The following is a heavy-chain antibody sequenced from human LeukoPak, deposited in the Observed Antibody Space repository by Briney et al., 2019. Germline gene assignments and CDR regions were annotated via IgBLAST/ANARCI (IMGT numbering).Heavy chain of an antibody. CDR3: ARDPTVQIAVAPGFD. D-gene: IGHD6-19*01. Sequence: KSSETLSLTCTVSGGSISSSSYYWGWIRQPPGKGLEWIGSIYYSGSTYYNPSLKSRVTISVDTSKNQFSLKLSSVTAADTAVYYCARDPTVQIAVAPGFDWGQGTLVTVSS. V-gene: IGHV4-39*07. J-gene: IGHJ4*02. CDR2: IYYSGST. CDR1: GGSISSSSYY.